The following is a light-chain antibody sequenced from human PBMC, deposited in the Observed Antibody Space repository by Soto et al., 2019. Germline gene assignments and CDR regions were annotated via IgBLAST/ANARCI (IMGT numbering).Light chain of an antibody. J-gene: IGLJ2*01. V-gene: IGLV1-40*01. Sequence: QSVLTQPPSMSGAPGQRVIISCSGSNSNIGAGYDGHWYQHLPGTAPKLLIYGNSNRPSGVPDRFSGFKSGTSVSLAITGLQAEDEADYYCQSYDTSLSSVIFGGGTKVTVL. CDR1: NSNIGAGYD. CDR3: QSYDTSLSSVI. CDR2: GNS.